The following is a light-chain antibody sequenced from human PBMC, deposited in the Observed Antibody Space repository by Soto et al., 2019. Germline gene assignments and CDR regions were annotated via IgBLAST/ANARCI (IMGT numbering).Light chain of an antibody. J-gene: IGKJ4*01. CDR2: KAS. Sequence: IQMTQSPSTLSAFVGDRVTITCRASQSISSWLAWYQQKSGKAPKLLIQKASTSESGVPSRFSGSGSGTEFTLTISSLQPDDFATYYCQQYDSYPLTFGGGTRVEIK. CDR1: QSISSW. CDR3: QQYDSYPLT. V-gene: IGKV1-5*03.